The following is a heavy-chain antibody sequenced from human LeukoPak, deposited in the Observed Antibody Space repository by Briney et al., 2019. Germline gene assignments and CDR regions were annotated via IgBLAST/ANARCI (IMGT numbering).Heavy chain of an antibody. CDR2: ISGSGDNT. D-gene: IGHD6-13*01. CDR1: GFTFSSQA. CDR3: AKAFGSSSRFDY. Sequence: TGGSLRLSCAASGFTFSSQAMSWVRQAPGKGLEWVSAISGSGDNTYYADSVKGRFTISRDNSKNTLYLQMTNLRAEDTAVYYCAKAFGSSSRFDYWGQGTLVTVSS. V-gene: IGHV3-23*01. J-gene: IGHJ4*02.